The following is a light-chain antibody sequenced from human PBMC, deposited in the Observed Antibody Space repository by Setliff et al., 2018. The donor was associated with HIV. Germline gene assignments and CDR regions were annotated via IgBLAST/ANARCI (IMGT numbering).Light chain of an antibody. CDR2: EVN. V-gene: IGLV2-23*02. J-gene: IGLJ1*01. CDR3: CSYTSSTTYV. Sequence: QSVLTQPASVSGSPGQSSTISCTGTRSDIGTYDLVSWYRQYPGKAPKLIIYEVNRRPAGVSDRLSGSKSGNTASLTISRLRAEDEATYYCCSYTSSTTYVFGTGTKVTVL. CDR1: RSDIGTYDL.